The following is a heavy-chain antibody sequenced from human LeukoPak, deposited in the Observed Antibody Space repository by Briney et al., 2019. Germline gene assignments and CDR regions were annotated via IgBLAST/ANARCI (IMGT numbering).Heavy chain of an antibody. Sequence: GSSVKVSCKACGWAFSSYGFNWVRQAAGEGLEGLGWISAYNVQTKYAEKFQGRVAMTTATSTRTAYMEVRSLRPDDTAVYFCARDRRYSDSGSPEPPAPGNWGQGTLVTVSS. CDR3: ARDRRYSDSGSPEPPAPGN. V-gene: IGHV1-18*01. CDR2: ISAYNVQT. D-gene: IGHD3-10*01. J-gene: IGHJ4*02. CDR1: GWAFSSYG.